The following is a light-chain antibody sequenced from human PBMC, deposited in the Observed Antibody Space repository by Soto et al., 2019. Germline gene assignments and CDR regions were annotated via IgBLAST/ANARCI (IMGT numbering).Light chain of an antibody. Sequence: QSVLAQPPSASGTPGQRITISCSGSTSNIGSNTVIWYQQLPGTAPKLLIYSDNKRPSGVPDRIAGSKSGTSASLVISGLRSEDEADYYCTSYTSSSTYVFGIGAKVTVL. J-gene: IGLJ1*01. CDR2: SDN. V-gene: IGLV1-44*01. CDR1: TSNIGSNT. CDR3: TSYTSSSTYV.